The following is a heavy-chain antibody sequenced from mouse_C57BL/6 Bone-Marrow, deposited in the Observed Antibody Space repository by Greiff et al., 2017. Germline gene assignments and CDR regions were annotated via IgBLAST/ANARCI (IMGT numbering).Heavy chain of an antibody. CDR2: ISDDGSYT. Sequence: EVKLVESGGGLVKPGGSLKLSCAASGFTFSSYAMSWVRQTPEKRLEWVATISDDGSYTYYPDNVKGRFTISRDNAKNNLYLQMSHLKSEDTAMYYCAREEYAVDYWGQGTSVTVSS. V-gene: IGHV5-4*01. CDR1: GFTFSSYA. CDR3: AREEYAVDY. J-gene: IGHJ4*01.